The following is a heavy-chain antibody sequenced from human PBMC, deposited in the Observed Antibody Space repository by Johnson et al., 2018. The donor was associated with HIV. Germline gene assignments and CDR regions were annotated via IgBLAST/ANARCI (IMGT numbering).Heavy chain of an antibody. Sequence: VQLVESGGGVVRPGGSLRLSCVVSGFKFDDYAMHWVRQAPGKGLEWVSLISWDGGSTYYADSMKGRFTISRDNSKNSLYLQMNSLRAEDTAVYYCARDVVPAANAFDIWGQGIMVIVSS. CDR2: ISWDGGST. J-gene: IGHJ3*02. CDR3: ARDVVPAANAFDI. V-gene: IGHV3-43D*03. D-gene: IGHD2-2*01. CDR1: GFKFDDYA.